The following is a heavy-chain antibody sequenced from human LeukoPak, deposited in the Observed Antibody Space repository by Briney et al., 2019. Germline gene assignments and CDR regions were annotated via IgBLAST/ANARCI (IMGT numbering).Heavy chain of an antibody. D-gene: IGHD4-17*01. CDR3: AREGVTTTDLGYYMDV. J-gene: IGHJ6*03. V-gene: IGHV1-69*06. CDR1: GYTFSSYA. Sequence: GASVKVSCKASGYTFSSYAISWVRQAPGQGLEWMGGTIPIFGSAKYAQKFQGRVTITADKSTTTAYMEVSSLRSEDTAVYYCAREGVTTTDLGYYMDVWGKGTTVTVSS. CDR2: TIPIFGSA.